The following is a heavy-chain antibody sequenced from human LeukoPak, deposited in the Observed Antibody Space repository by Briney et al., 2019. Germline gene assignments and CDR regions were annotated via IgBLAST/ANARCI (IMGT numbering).Heavy chain of an antibody. J-gene: IGHJ6*03. D-gene: IGHD1-26*01. Sequence: GGSLRLSCAASGFTFSSYGMHWVRQAPGKGLEWVAVIWYDGSNKYYADSVKGRFTISRDNSKNTLYLQMNSLRAEDTAVYYCARGEIDYYYMDVWGKGTTVTVS. CDR1: GFTFSSYG. CDR3: ARGEIDYYYMDV. V-gene: IGHV3-33*01. CDR2: IWYDGSNK.